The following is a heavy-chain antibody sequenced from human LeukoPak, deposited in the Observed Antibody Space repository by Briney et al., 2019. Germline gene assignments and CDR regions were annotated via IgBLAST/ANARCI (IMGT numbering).Heavy chain of an antibody. Sequence: SETLSLTCAVYGGSFSGYYWSWIRQPPGKGLEWIGEINHSGSTNYNPSLKSRVTISVDTSKNQFSLKLSSVTAADTAVYYCARSRIAARPGSWGNYYMDVWGKGTTVTVSS. V-gene: IGHV4-34*01. J-gene: IGHJ6*03. D-gene: IGHD6-6*01. CDR3: ARSRIAARPGSWGNYYMDV. CDR2: INHSGST. CDR1: GGSFSGYY.